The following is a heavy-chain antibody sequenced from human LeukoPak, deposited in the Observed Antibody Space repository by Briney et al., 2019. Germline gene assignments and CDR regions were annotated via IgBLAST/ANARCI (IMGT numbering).Heavy chain of an antibody. CDR3: AKDAVAYFDY. D-gene: IGHD4-23*01. V-gene: IGHV3-30*18. J-gene: IGHJ4*02. CDR1: GSTFSSYG. Sequence: GGSLRLSCAASGSTFSSYGMHWVRQAPGKGLEWVAVISYDGSNKYYADSVKGRFTISRDNSKNTLYLQMNSLRAEDTAVYYCAKDAVAYFDYWGQGTLVTVSS. CDR2: ISYDGSNK.